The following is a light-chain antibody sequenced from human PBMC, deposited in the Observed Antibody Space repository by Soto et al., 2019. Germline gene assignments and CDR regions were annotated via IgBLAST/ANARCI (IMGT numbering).Light chain of an antibody. J-gene: IGLJ2*01. CDR2: DVN. CDR1: SSDIGAYNF. V-gene: IGLV2-14*03. CDR3: TSXTXSTTMI. Sequence: QSVLTQPASVSGSPGQSITISCTGTSSDIGAYNFVSWYQQHPGKAPKLMLYDVNIRPSGVSNRFSGSKSGNTASLTISGXQAXXEXXXYCTSXTXSTTMIFGGGTKLTVL.